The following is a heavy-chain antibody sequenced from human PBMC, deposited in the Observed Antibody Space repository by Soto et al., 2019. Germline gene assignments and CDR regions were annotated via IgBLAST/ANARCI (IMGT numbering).Heavy chain of an antibody. V-gene: IGHV6-1*01. J-gene: IGHJ4*02. CDR1: GDSVSSNSVA. CDR3: ARGGFYMTVANFDC. Sequence: QVQLQQSGPGLVKPSQTLSLTCAISGDSVSSNSVAWYWIRQSPSRGLEWLGRTYYRSRWYDDYAVSVKSRIRISPDTSNNQFSLQLPSVTPGDTAVYYCARGGFYMTVANFDCWGQGTLVTVSS. CDR2: TYYRSRWYD. D-gene: IGHD6-19*01.